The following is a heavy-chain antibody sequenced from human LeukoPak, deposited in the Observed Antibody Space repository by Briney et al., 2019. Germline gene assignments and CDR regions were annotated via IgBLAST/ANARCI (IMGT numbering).Heavy chain of an antibody. Sequence: GGSLRLSCAASGFTFSNAWMSWVRQAPGKGLEWVGGIKSKTDGGTTDYAAPVKGRFTISRDDSKNTLYLQMNSLKTEDTAVYYCTTDERQQLDTIDYWGQGTLVTVSS. J-gene: IGHJ4*02. CDR3: TTDERQQLDTIDY. D-gene: IGHD6-13*01. V-gene: IGHV3-15*01. CDR1: GFTFSNAW. CDR2: IKSKTDGGTT.